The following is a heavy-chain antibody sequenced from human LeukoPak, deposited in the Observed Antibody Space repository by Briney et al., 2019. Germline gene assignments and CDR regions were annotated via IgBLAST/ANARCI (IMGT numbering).Heavy chain of an antibody. CDR1: GDSISSSSSY. V-gene: IGHV4-39*07. Sequence: SETLSLTSTVSGDSISSSSSYWGWIRQPPGEGLEWIGSIYYSGSTYYNTSLKSRVTISVDTSKNQFSLKLSSVTAADTAVYYCARDGTILGFDPWGQGTLVTVSS. D-gene: IGHD3-3*01. J-gene: IGHJ5*02. CDR2: IYYSGST. CDR3: ARDGTILGFDP.